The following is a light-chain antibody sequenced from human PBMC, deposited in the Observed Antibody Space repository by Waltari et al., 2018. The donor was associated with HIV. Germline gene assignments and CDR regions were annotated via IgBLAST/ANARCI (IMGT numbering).Light chain of an antibody. CDR3: QQRSNWPPAPT. CDR1: QSVSTY. V-gene: IGKV3-11*01. Sequence: EIVLTQSPATLSLSPGERATLSCRASQSVSTYLAWYQQKSGQSPRLLIYEASIRATGIPARFSGSGSGTDFTLTISSLEPEDFAVYYCQQRSNWPPAPTFGGGTKVEIK. CDR2: EAS. J-gene: IGKJ4*01.